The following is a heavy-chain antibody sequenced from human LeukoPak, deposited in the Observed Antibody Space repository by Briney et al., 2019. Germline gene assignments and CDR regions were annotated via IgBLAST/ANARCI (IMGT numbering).Heavy chain of an antibody. CDR1: GFTFSSYA. CDR3: ARELGQLVTHFDY. V-gene: IGHV3-30*04. J-gene: IGHJ4*02. Sequence: WGSLRLSCAASGFTFSSYAMHWVRQAPGKGLEWVAVISYDGSNKYYADSVKGRFTISRDNSKNTLYLQMNSLRAEDTAVYYCARELGQLVTHFDYWGQGTLVTVSS. CDR2: ISYDGSNK. D-gene: IGHD6-13*01.